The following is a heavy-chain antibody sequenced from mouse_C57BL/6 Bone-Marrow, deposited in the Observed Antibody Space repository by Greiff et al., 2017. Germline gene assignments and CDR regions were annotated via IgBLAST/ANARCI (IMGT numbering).Heavy chain of an antibody. CDR2: ISSGSSTI. CDR1: GFTFSDYG. Sequence: EVQVVESGGGLVKPGGSLKLSCAASGFTFSDYGMHWIRQAPEKGLEWVAYISSGSSTIYYADTVKGRFTISRDNSKNTLFLQMTSLRSEDTAKXYCGGSLLYAMDYWGTGTSVTVSS. CDR3: GGSLLYAMDY. D-gene: IGHD1-2*01. V-gene: IGHV5-17*01. J-gene: IGHJ4*01.